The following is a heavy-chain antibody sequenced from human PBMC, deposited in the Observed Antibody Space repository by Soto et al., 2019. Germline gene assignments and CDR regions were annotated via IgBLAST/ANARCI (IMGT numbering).Heavy chain of an antibody. D-gene: IGHD5-18*01. CDR3: ANVDTAFYRTYGMDV. V-gene: IGHV1-46*01. CDR2: INPSGGST. CDR1: GYTFTSYY. Sequence: ASVKVSCKASGYTFTSYYMHWVRQAPGQGLEWMGIINPSGGSTSYAQKFQGRVTMTRDTSTSTVYMELSSLRSEDTAVYYCANVDTAFYRTYGMDVWGQGTTVTVSS. J-gene: IGHJ6*02.